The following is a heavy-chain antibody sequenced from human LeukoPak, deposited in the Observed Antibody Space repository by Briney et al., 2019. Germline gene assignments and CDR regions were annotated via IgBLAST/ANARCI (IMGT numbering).Heavy chain of an antibody. CDR3: VRDVGAVRGEVYFDY. D-gene: IGHD3-10*01. CDR1: GFTFSTFA. V-gene: IGHV3-21*06. J-gene: IGHJ4*02. CDR2: ITGSGPYM. Sequence: PGGSLRLSCAASGFTFSTFAMHWVRLSPGKGLEWVSSITGSGPYMLYADSVKHRFTISRDNTKNLLYLETNSLRAEDTAMYFCVRDVGAVRGEVYFDYWGQGTLVTVSS.